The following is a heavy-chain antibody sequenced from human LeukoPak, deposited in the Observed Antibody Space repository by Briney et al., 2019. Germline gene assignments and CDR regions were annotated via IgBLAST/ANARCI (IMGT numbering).Heavy chain of an antibody. CDR1: GGSISSSSYY. CDR3: ARGYSSSWQKLPFDY. V-gene: IGHV4-39*07. CDR2: ICYSGST. J-gene: IGHJ4*02. Sequence: PSETLSLTCTVSGGSISSSSYYWGWIRQPPGKGLEWIGSICYSGSTYYNPSLKSRVTISVDTSKNQFSLKLSSVTAADTAVYYCARGYSSSWQKLPFDYWGQGTLVTVSS. D-gene: IGHD6-13*01.